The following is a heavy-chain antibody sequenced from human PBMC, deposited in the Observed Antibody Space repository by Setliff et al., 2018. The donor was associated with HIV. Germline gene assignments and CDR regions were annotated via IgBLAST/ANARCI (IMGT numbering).Heavy chain of an antibody. CDR1: GGSITSGGYY. D-gene: IGHD2-2*01. Sequence: SETLSLTCTVSGGSITSGGYYRSWIRQHPEKGLEWIGYIFYTGNTYHNPSLKSRVTISVDTSKNQFSLELSSVTAADTAVYYCARESSEVPAFLFDIWGQGNMVTVSS. CDR2: IFYTGNT. J-gene: IGHJ3*02. V-gene: IGHV4-31*02. CDR3: ARESSEVPAFLFDI.